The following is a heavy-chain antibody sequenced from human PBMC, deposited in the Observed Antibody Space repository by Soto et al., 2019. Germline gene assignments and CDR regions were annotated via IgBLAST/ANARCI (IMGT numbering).Heavy chain of an antibody. V-gene: IGHV3-23*01. J-gene: IGHJ4*02. CDR1: GLTCSSYC. Sequence: GGSLRLSCAAAGLTCSSYCMSCVRQAPGKGLEWVSGISGSDGRTNYADSVKGRFTISRDNSKNTLYLQMNSLRAEDTAIYYCAKEPYSSSWYGFFDYWGQGTLVTVSS. CDR2: ISGSDGRT. D-gene: IGHD6-13*01. CDR3: AKEPYSSSWYGFFDY.